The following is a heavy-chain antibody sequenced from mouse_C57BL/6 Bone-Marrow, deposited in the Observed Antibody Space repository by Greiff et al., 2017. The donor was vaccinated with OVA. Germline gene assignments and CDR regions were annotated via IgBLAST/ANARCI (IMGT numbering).Heavy chain of an antibody. CDR2: INPGSGGT. Sequence: QVQLQQSGAELVRPGTSVKVSCKASGYAFTNYLIEWVKQRPGQGLEWIGVINPGSGGTNYNEKFKGKATLTADKSSSTAYMQLSSLTSEDSAVYFCARGGTGFAYWGQGTLVTVSA. D-gene: IGHD3-3*01. CDR1: GYAFTNYL. CDR3: ARGGTGFAY. V-gene: IGHV1-54*01. J-gene: IGHJ3*01.